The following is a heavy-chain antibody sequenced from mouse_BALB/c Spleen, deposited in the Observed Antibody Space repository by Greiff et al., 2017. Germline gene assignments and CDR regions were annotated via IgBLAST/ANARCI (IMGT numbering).Heavy chain of an antibody. CDR1: GYTFTSYD. D-gene: IGHD2-14*01. Sequence: VQLQQSGAELVKPGASVKLSCKASGYTFTSYDINWVRQRPEQGLEWIGWIFPGDGSTKYNEKFKDKATLTADKSSSTVYMELSRLTSEDSAVYFCARHEDRRYEYYFDYWGQGTTLTVSS. J-gene: IGHJ2*01. CDR3: ARHEDRRYEYYFDY. CDR2: IFPGDGST. V-gene: IGHV1-62-2*01.